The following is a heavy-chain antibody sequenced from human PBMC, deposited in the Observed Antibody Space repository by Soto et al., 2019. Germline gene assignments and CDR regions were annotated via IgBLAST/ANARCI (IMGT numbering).Heavy chain of an antibody. Sequence: QVQLVQSGAEVKKPGSSVKVSCKASGGTFSSYAISWVRQAPGQGLEWMGGIIPIFGTANYAQKFQGRVTITADESTSTAYRELSSLRSEDTAVYSCARENSSPGWFDPWGQGTLVTVSS. V-gene: IGHV1-69*12. J-gene: IGHJ5*02. CDR2: IIPIFGTA. CDR3: ARENSSPGWFDP. D-gene: IGHD6-19*01. CDR1: GGTFSSYA.